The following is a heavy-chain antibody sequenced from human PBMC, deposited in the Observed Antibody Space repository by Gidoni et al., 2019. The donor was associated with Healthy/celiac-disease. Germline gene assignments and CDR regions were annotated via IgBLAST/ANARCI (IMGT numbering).Heavy chain of an antibody. CDR3: ARGIVVVPAANYYYYYGMDV. CDR2: IIPILGIA. Sequence: QVQLVQSGAEVKKPGSSVKVSCKASGGTFSSYAISWVRQAPGQGLEWMGRIIPILGIANYEQKFQGRVTITADKSTSTAYMELSSLRSEDTAVYYCARGIVVVPAANYYYYYGMDVWGQGTTVTVSS. V-gene: IGHV1-69*09. D-gene: IGHD2-2*01. J-gene: IGHJ6*02. CDR1: GGTFSSYA.